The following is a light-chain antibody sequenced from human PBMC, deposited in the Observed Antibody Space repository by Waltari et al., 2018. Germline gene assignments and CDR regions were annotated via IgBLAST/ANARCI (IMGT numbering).Light chain of an antibody. Sequence: DIVMTQSPDSLAVSLGERATSNCKSSMSDFYSSRDKNSLAWYQQRPGPSPKLLISWASTRESGVPDRFSGSGSGTDFTLTIRSLQAEDVAVYYCQQSYTTPYTFGQGTKVEIK. CDR2: WAS. CDR1: MSDFYSSRDKNS. CDR3: QQSYTTPYT. J-gene: IGKJ2*01. V-gene: IGKV4-1*01.